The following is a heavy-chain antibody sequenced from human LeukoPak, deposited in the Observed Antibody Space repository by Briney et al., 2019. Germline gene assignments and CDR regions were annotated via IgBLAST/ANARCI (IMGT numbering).Heavy chain of an antibody. CDR3: ARVDGFGESPLDAFDV. CDR2: INHSGST. CDR1: GGSTSGYF. J-gene: IGHJ3*01. V-gene: IGHV4-34*01. D-gene: IGHD3-10*01. Sequence: PSEPLSLTCDVSGGSTSGYFWCWIRQPPGKGPAWIGEINHSGSTKYIPSLKSRLTISVDTSKNQFSLKLTSVTAADTAVYYCARVDGFGESPLDAFDVWGQGTMVTVSS.